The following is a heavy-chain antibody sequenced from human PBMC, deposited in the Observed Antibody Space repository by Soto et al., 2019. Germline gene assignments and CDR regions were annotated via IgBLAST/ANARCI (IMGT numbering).Heavy chain of an antibody. CDR2: ISYGGST. CDR1: GGSINSGGYC. D-gene: IGHD5-18*01. Sequence: QVQLQESGPGLVKPSQTLSLTCTVSGGSINSGGYCWSWIRQHPGKGLDWIGCISYGGSTSYNPSRKSRVTIAVDTSKNQFSLKLTSVTAADTAVYYCSRGILVWGQGALITVSS. J-gene: IGHJ4*02. V-gene: IGHV4-31*03. CDR3: SRGILV.